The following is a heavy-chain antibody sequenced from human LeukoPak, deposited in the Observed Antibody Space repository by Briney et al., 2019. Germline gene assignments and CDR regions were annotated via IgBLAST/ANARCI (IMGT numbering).Heavy chain of an antibody. CDR3: ARGSPIQLWADAFDI. D-gene: IGHD5-18*01. CDR2: INHSGST. V-gene: IGHV4-34*01. J-gene: IGHJ3*02. Sequence: PSETLFLTCAVYGGSFSGYYWSWIRQPPGKGLEWIGEINHSGSTNYNPSLKSRVTISVDTSKNQFSLKLSSVTAADTAVYYCARGSPIQLWADAFDIWGQGTMVTVSS. CDR1: GGSFSGYY.